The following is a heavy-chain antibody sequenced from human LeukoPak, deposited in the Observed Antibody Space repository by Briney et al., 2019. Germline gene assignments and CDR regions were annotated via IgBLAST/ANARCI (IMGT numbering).Heavy chain of an antibody. Sequence: ASVKVSYKASGYSFTGYYIHWVRQAPGQGLEWMGWINPNSGGTNYAQKFQGRVTMTRDTSISTAYMELSRLRSDDTAVYYCAREGPGKEVAYWGQGTLVTVSS. CDR3: AREGPGKEVAY. CDR1: GYSFTGYY. V-gene: IGHV1-2*02. CDR2: INPNSGGT. J-gene: IGHJ4*02.